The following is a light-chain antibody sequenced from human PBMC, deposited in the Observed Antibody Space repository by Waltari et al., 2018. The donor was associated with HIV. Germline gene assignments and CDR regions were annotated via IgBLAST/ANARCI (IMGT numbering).Light chain of an antibody. CDR3: SSYTSSSTLYV. J-gene: IGLJ1*01. CDR2: EVS. V-gene: IGLV2-14*01. Sequence: GQSITISCTGTSSDVGGYNYVSWYQQHPGKAPKLMISEVSNRPSGVTNRFSGSKSGNTASLTISGLQVEDEADYYCSSYTSSSTLYVFGTGTKVTVL. CDR1: SSDVGGYNY.